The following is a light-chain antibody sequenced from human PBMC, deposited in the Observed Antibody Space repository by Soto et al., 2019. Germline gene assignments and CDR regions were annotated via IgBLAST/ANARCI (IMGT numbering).Light chain of an antibody. CDR3: QQRRNWPLT. V-gene: IGKV3-11*01. J-gene: IGKJ5*01. CDR1: QSVISY. Sequence: EIGFTQSPATLSLSPGERATLSCRASQSVISYLAWYHQKPGQAPRLLIYDVSNRATGIPARFSGSGSGTDFTLTISSLEPADFAVYSGQQRRNWPLTFGQGTRLEIK. CDR2: DVS.